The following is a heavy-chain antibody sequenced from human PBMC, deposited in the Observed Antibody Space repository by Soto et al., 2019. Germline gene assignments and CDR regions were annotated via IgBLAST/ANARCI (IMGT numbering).Heavy chain of an antibody. J-gene: IGHJ4*02. CDR2: IIGSGDST. CDR1: GFTFRSYG. Sequence: EVLLLESGGGLVQPGGSLRLSCVTSGFTFRSYGMNWVRQAPGGGREWVANIIGSGDSTSYADSVKGRFTIYRDNSQTTLFLQMDRLRVDDTATYYCVKDRAVRTVAGTDHWGQGALVTVSS. D-gene: IGHD6-19*01. V-gene: IGHV3-23*01. CDR3: VKDRAVRTVAGTDH.